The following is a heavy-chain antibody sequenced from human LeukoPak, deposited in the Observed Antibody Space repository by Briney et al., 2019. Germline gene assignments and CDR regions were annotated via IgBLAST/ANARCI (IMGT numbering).Heavy chain of an antibody. CDR2: IKQDGSEK. D-gene: IGHD3-22*01. Sequence: GGSLRLSCAASGFTFSSYWMSWVRQAPGEGLEWVANIKQDGSEKYYVDSVKGRFTISRDNAKNSLYLQMNSLRAEDTAVYYCATNYYDDKGGFDYWGQGTLVTVSS. V-gene: IGHV3-7*01. J-gene: IGHJ4*02. CDR1: GFTFSSYW. CDR3: ATNYYDDKGGFDY.